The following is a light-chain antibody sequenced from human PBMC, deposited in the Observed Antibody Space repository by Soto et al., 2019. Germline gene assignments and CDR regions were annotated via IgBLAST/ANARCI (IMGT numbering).Light chain of an antibody. V-gene: IGKV3-11*01. CDR3: QQRSNWPRGT. J-gene: IGKJ2*02. CDR2: DAS. Sequence: EIVLTQSPATLSLSPGERAKLACRASQSVGSYLAWYQHKPGQAPRLLIHDASNRATGIPARFSGSGSGTDFTLTISSLEPEDSAVYYCQQRSNWPRGTFGQGTKLEIK. CDR1: QSVGSY.